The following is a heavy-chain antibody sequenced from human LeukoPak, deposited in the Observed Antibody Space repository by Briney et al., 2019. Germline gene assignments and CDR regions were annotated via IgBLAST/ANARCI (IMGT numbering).Heavy chain of an antibody. V-gene: IGHV3-53*01. Sequence: GGSLRLSCAASGFTVSSNDMSWVRQAPGKGLECISVIYSGGSTDYADSVKGRFTISRDNSKHTLYLQMNSLRAEDTAVYYCSKWKAIVLVPAARSPIDYWGQGALVTVSS. CDR3: SKWKAIVLVPAARSPIDY. J-gene: IGHJ4*02. CDR2: IYSGGST. D-gene: IGHD2-2*01. CDR1: GFTVSSND.